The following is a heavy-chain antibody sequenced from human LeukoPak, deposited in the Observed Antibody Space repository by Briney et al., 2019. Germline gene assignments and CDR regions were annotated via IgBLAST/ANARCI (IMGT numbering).Heavy chain of an antibody. V-gene: IGHV3-33*01. D-gene: IGHD2-2*01. CDR1: GFTFSSYG. Sequence: PGRSLRLSCAASGFTFSSYGVHWVRQAPGKGLEWVAVIRYDGSNKYYADSVKGRFTISRDNSKNTLYLQMNSLRAEDTAVYYCAREFGLVVPAAMPTYYYGMDVWGQGTTVTVCS. CDR2: IRYDGSNK. J-gene: IGHJ6*02. CDR3: AREFGLVVPAAMPTYYYGMDV.